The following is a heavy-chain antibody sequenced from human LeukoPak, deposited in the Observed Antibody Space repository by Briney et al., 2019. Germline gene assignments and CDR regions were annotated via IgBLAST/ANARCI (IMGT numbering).Heavy chain of an antibody. V-gene: IGHV3-33*08. CDR1: GFTFSDYY. CDR3: ARDSIGGGYLDY. D-gene: IGHD2-15*01. J-gene: IGHJ4*02. CDR2: IWYDGSNK. Sequence: GGSLRLSCAASGFTFSDYYMSWIRQAPGKGLEWVAVIWYDGSNKYYADSVKGRFTISRDNSKNTLYLQMNSLRAEDTAVYYCARDSIGGGYLDYWGQGTLVTVSS.